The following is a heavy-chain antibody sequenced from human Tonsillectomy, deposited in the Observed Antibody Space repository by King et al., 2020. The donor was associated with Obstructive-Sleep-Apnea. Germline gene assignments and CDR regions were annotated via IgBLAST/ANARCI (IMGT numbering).Heavy chain of an antibody. Sequence: VQLVESGGGLVQPGRSLRLSCAASGFTFDDDAMHWVRQAPGKGLEWVAGISWNSGTIGYADSVKGRLTISRDNAKNSLYLQMSSLRAEDTAFYYCAKMAKNYDILSGYFDYWGQGTLVTVSS. CDR1: GFTFDDDA. CDR2: ISWNSGTI. CDR3: AKMAKNYDILSGYFDY. J-gene: IGHJ4*02. D-gene: IGHD3-9*01. V-gene: IGHV3-9*01.